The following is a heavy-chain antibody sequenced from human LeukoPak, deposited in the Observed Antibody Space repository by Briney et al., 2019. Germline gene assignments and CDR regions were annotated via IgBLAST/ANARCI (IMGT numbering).Heavy chain of an antibody. CDR1: GFTFSDYY. CDR2: ISSGSTI. J-gene: IGHJ6*03. Sequence: SGGSLRLSCAASGFTFSDYYMSWIRQAPGKGLEWVSYISSGSTIYYADSVKGRFTISRDNAKNSLYLQMNSLRAEDTAVYYCARGGSSWYSPRYYYYYMDVWGKGTTVTVSS. V-gene: IGHV3-11*04. CDR3: ARGGSSWYSPRYYYYYMDV. D-gene: IGHD6-13*01.